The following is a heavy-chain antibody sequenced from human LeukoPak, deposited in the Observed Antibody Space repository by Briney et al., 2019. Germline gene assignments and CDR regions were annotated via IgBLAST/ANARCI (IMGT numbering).Heavy chain of an antibody. V-gene: IGHV1-2*02. J-gene: IGHJ4*02. Sequence: ASLKVSCKASGYTFTGYYMHWVRQAPGQGLEWMGWINPNSGGTNYAQKFQGRVTMTRDTSISTAYMELSRLRADDTAVYYCASDSTNSYYDSSGALDYWGQGTLVTVSS. CDR2: INPNSGGT. CDR3: ASDSTNSYYDSSGALDY. CDR1: GYTFTGYY. D-gene: IGHD3-22*01.